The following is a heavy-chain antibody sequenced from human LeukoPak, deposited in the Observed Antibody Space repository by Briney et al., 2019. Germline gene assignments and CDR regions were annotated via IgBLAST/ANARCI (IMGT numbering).Heavy chain of an antibody. J-gene: IGHJ6*03. CDR1: GGFISSYY. CDR2: FYNCGSP. V-gene: IGHV4-4*07. D-gene: IGHD2-2*02. CDR3: ARDQASWYCSSTSCYTVVGSYYYYMDV. Sequence: PSETLSLTCTVSGGFISSYYWSWIRQPGGEGLEWLGRFYNCGSPNYNRFLKSRVHLFVDKSKNQFSLKLSSVTAADTAVYYCARDQASWYCSSTSCYTVVGSYYYYMDVWGKGTTVTVSS.